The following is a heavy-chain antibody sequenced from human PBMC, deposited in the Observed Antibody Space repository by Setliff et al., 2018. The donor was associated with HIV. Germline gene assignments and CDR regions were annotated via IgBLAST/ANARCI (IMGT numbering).Heavy chain of an antibody. Sequence: ASVKVSCKTSGYDFRRYGIAWVRQAPRQGLEWMGWISDYNGNTNYAQKLQGRVTMTTDTSTSTAYIELRSLGSDDTAVYYCARTYFTGYCSGGSCPAHYWGQGTLVTVSS. D-gene: IGHD2-15*01. CDR3: ARTYFTGYCSGGSCPAHY. V-gene: IGHV1-18*01. J-gene: IGHJ4*02. CDR1: GYDFRRYG. CDR2: ISDYNGNT.